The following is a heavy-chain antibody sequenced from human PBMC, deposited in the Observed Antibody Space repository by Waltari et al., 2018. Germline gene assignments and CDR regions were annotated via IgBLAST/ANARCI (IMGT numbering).Heavy chain of an antibody. Sequence: QVQLVQSGAAVKKPGASVQVSCKASGYTFTGYYMHWVRQAPGQGLEWMGRINPNRGGTSQAQKFQGRVTRPRDTSISTAYMELSRLRSDATAVYYCARDSMTTVADAFDIWGQGTMVTVSS. CDR3: ARDSMTTVADAFDI. CDR1: GYTFTGYY. J-gene: IGHJ3*02. D-gene: IGHD4-17*01. V-gene: IGHV1-2*06. CDR2: INPNRGGT.